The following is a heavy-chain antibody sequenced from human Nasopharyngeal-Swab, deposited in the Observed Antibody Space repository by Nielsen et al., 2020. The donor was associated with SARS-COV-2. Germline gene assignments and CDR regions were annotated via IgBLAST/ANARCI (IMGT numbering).Heavy chain of an antibody. CDR2: ISYDGSNK. CDR3: ARVEAGGEWELLPYYYYYMDV. V-gene: IGHV3-30-3*01. Sequence: WIRQPPGQGLEWVAVISYDGSNKYYADSVKGRFTISRDNSKNTLYLQMNSLRAEDTAVYYCARVEAGGEWELLPYYYYYMDVWGKGTTVTVSS. D-gene: IGHD1-26*01. J-gene: IGHJ6*03.